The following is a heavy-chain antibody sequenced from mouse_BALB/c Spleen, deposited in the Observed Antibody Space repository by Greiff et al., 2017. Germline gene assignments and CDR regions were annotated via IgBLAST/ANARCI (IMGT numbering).Heavy chain of an antibody. Sequence: VHLVESGGGLVKPGGSLKLSCAASGFTFSSYAMSWVRQTPEKRLEWVATISSGGSYTYYPDSVKGRFTISRDNAKNTLYLQMSSLRSEDTAMYYCARDLITTGFAYWGQGTLVTVSA. V-gene: IGHV5-9-3*01. CDR1: GFTFSSYA. CDR2: ISSGGSYT. D-gene: IGHD2-4*01. J-gene: IGHJ3*01. CDR3: ARDLITTGFAY.